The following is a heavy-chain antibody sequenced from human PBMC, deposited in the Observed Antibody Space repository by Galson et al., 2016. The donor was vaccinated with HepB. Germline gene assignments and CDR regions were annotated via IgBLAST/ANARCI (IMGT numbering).Heavy chain of an antibody. V-gene: IGHV5-51*01. CDR2: IFPGDSET. CDR1: GYRFTDYW. D-gene: IGHD5-12*01. J-gene: IGHJ5*02. CDR3: ARLFYSGYDPTNYPFDP. Sequence: QSGAEVKKPGESLTISCKASGYRFTDYWIGWVRQMPGKGLEWMGIIFPGDSETKYSPAFQGQVTISVDKSISTAYLQWSSLKASDTAMYYCARLFYSGYDPTNYPFDPWGQGTLVTVSS.